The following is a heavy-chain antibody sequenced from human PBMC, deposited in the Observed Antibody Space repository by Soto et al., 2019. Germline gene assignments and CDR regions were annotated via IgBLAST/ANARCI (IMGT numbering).Heavy chain of an antibody. CDR2: ISGSGGTT. Sequence: PGGSLRLSCAASGFSFSTCAMSWVRQAPGKGLEWVSGISGSGGTTYYADSVKGRFTISRDNSKNTLYLQVNSLRVEDTAVYYCAKDQAAAGTISRYFQHWGQGTLVTVSS. CDR3: AKDQAAAGTISRYFQH. CDR1: GFSFSTCA. D-gene: IGHD6-13*01. V-gene: IGHV3-23*01. J-gene: IGHJ1*01.